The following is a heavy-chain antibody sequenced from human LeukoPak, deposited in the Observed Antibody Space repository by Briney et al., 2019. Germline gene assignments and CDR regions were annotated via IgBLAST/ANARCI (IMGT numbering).Heavy chain of an antibody. CDR1: GFTFSSYA. Sequence: PGGSLRLSCAASGFTFSSYAMHWVRQAPGKGLEWVAVISYDGSNKYYTDSVKGRFTISRDKSKNTLYLQMNSLRAEDTAVYYCARGDYYAIWGQGTMVTVSS. D-gene: IGHD3-10*01. J-gene: IGHJ3*02. V-gene: IGHV3-30*04. CDR2: ISYDGSNK. CDR3: ARGDYYAI.